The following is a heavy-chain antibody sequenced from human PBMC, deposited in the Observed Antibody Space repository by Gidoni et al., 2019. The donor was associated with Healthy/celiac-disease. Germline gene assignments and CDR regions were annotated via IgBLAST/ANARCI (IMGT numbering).Heavy chain of an antibody. D-gene: IGHD4-17*01. J-gene: IGHJ4*02. CDR1: GGYISSYY. Sequence: QVQLQESGPGLVKPSETLSLTCTVSGGYISSYYWSWIRPPAGKGLEWIGSIYTSGSTNYNPYLKSRVTMSVDTSKNQFSLKLSSVTAADTAVYYCARNGVLDYWGQGTLVTVSS. CDR3: ARNGVLDY. V-gene: IGHV4-4*07. CDR2: IYTSGST.